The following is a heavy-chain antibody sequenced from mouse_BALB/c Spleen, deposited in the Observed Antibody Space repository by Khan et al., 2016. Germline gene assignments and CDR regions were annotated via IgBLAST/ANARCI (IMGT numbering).Heavy chain of an antibody. CDR1: GFNIKDTY. CDR2: IDPANGNT. J-gene: IGHJ3*01. CDR3: ASTPYDYDVGFAY. D-gene: IGHD2-4*01. Sequence: VQLQQPGAELVKPGASVKLSCTASGFNIKDTYMHWVKQRPEQGLEWIGRIDPANGNTKYDPKFQGKATITADTSSNTAYLQLSSLTSEDTAVYYCASTPYDYDVGFAYWGQGTLVTVSA. V-gene: IGHV14-3*02.